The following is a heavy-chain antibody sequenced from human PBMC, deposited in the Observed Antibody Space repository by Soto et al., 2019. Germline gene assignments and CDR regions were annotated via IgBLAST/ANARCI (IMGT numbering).Heavy chain of an antibody. CDR3: ARILEDTAMVTGYLFDY. D-gene: IGHD5-18*01. Sequence: SGPTLVNPTETLTLTCTVSGFSLSNARMGVSWIRQPPGKALEWLAHIFSNDEKSYSTSLKSRLTISKDTSKSQVVLTMTNMDPVDTATYYCARILEDTAMVTGYLFDYWGQGTLVTVSS. J-gene: IGHJ4*02. CDR2: IFSNDEK. V-gene: IGHV2-26*01. CDR1: GFSLSNARMG.